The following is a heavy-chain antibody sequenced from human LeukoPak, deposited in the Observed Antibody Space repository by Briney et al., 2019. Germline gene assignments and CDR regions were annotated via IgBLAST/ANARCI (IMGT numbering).Heavy chain of an antibody. CDR2: INSDGSST. V-gene: IGHV3-74*01. Sequence: GGSLRLSCAASGFTFSSYWMHWVRQAPGKGLVWVSRINSDGSSTSYADSVKGRFTISRDNAKNTLYLQMNSLRAEDTAVYYCARVEYYYDSSGYSPFGYWGQGTLVTVSS. J-gene: IGHJ4*02. D-gene: IGHD3-22*01. CDR1: GFTFSSYW. CDR3: ARVEYYYDSSGYSPFGY.